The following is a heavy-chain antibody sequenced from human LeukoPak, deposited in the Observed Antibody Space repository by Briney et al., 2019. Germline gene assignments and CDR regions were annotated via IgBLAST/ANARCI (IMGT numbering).Heavy chain of an antibody. V-gene: IGHV3-30*02. CDR3: AKGYCTGTSCYPGLDY. CDR2: IRYDGSTK. J-gene: IGHJ4*02. D-gene: IGHD2-2*01. Sequence: GGSLRLSCAASGFTFSTNGMHWVRQAPGKGLEWVAFIRYDGSTKYYADSVKGRFTISRDNSKNTLYLQMNSLSAEDTALYFCAKGYCTGTSCYPGLDYWGQGTLVTVSS. CDR1: GFTFSTNG.